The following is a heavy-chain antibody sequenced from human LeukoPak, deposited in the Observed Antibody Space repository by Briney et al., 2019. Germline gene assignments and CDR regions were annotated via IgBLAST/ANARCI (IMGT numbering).Heavy chain of an antibody. V-gene: IGHV1-69*05. CDR2: IIPIFGSA. D-gene: IGHD2-2*01. CDR3: ASSKDIVVVPAANAFDI. Sequence: SVKVSCKASGGTFSSYAISWVRQAPGQGLEWMGGIIPIFGSANYAQKFQGRVTITTDGSTSTAYMELSSLRSEDTAVYYCASSKDIVVVPAANAFDIWGQGTMVTVSS. J-gene: IGHJ3*02. CDR1: GGTFSSYA.